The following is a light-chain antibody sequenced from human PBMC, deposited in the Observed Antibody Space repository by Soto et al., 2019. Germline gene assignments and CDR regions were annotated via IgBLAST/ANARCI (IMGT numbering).Light chain of an antibody. CDR3: SSYTTSNTRQIV. CDR2: DVG. Sequence: LTQPASVSGSPGQSITISCTGTSSDVGGYNYVSWYQHHPGKAPKLMIYDVGNRPSGVSNRFSGSKSGNTASLTISGLQPEDEADYYCSSYTTSNTRQIVFGTGTKVTVL. CDR1: SSDVGGYNY. J-gene: IGLJ1*01. V-gene: IGLV2-14*03.